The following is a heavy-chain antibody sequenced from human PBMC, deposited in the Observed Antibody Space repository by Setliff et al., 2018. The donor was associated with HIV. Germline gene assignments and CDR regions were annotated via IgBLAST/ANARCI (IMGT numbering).Heavy chain of an antibody. Sequence: ASGFTFTNYGMSWVRQAPGKGLEWVSLFSGSGGRTFYAGSVRGRFIISRDSSKNTLYLQMNSLRAEDTAIYYCAKHRSGGDYTSGVFGIWGQGTMVTVSS. J-gene: IGHJ3*02. CDR3: AKHRSGGDYTSGVFGI. CDR1: GFTFTNYG. D-gene: IGHD4-17*01. CDR2: FSGSGGRT. V-gene: IGHV3-23*01.